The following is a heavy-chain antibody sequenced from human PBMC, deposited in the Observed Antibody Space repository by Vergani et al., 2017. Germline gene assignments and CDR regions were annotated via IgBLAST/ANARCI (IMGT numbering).Heavy chain of an antibody. CDR3: AREHWSITTRSYGVDV. CDR1: AYTFTNYG. J-gene: IGHJ6*02. Sequence: QVQLVQSGAEVKKPGASVKVSCKASAYTFTNYGISWVRQAPGQGLEWMGWISAYNGNTHYAQKFQGRVYMTTDTSTSTAYMELRSLRSDDTTVYYCAREHWSITTRSYGVDVWGQGTTVTVSS. CDR2: ISAYNGNT. V-gene: IGHV1-18*01. D-gene: IGHD3-10*01.